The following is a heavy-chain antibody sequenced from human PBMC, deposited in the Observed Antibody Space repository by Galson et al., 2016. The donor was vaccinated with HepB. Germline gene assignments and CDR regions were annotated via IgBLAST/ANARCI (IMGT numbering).Heavy chain of an antibody. Sequence: CAISGDSVSSNDAAWNWIRQSPSRGLEWLGRTYYRSKWYYDYAVSLKNRVTINPDTSKNQFSLQLKSVTPDDTAVYYCARTTTSGPATMFDYWGQGTLVTVSS. CDR2: TYYRSKWYY. CDR1: GDSVSSNDAA. D-gene: IGHD2-15*01. V-gene: IGHV6-1*01. CDR3: ARTTTSGPATMFDY. J-gene: IGHJ4*02.